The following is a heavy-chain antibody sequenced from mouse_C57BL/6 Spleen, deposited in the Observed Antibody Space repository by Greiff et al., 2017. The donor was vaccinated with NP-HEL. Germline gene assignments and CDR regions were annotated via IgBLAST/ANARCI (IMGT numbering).Heavy chain of an antibody. D-gene: IGHD2-3*01. V-gene: IGHV1-64*01. J-gene: IGHJ2*01. Sequence: QVHVKQPGAELVKPGASVKLSCKASGYTFTSYWMHWVKQRPGQGLEWIGMIHPNSGSTNYNEKFKSKATLTVDKSSSTAYMQLSSLTSEDSAVYYCARYDGYYFDYWGQGTTLTVSS. CDR2: IHPNSGST. CDR1: GYTFTSYW. CDR3: ARYDGYYFDY.